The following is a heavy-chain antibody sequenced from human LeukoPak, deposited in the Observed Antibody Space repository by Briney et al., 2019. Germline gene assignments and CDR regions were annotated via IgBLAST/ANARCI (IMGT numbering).Heavy chain of an antibody. J-gene: IGHJ4*02. CDR3: ARKRYYYGSGSYYKEGTYYFDY. D-gene: IGHD3-10*01. CDR2: INHSGST. V-gene: IGHV4-34*01. Sequence: SETLSLTCAVSGGSISSGGYYWSWTRQPPGKGLEWIGEINHSGSTNYNPSLKSRVTISVDTSKNQFSLKLSSVTAADTAVYYCARKRYYYGSGSYYKEGTYYFDYWGQGTLVTVSS. CDR1: GGSISSGGYY.